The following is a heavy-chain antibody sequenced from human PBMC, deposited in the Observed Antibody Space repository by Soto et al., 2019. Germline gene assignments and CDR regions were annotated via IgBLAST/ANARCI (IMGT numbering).Heavy chain of an antibody. CDR3: ARGLGGARTYFDY. CDR1: GYTFTSYG. CDR2: INAGNGNT. V-gene: IGHV1-3*05. D-gene: IGHD3-10*01. J-gene: IGHJ4*02. Sequence: QVQLVQSGAEEKKPGASVKVSCKASGYTFTSYGMHWVRQAPGQRLEWMGWINAGNGNTKYSQKFQGRVTITRDTXXXTXXMXXXXXXXXXTXVYYCARGLGGARTYFDYWGQGTLVTVSS.